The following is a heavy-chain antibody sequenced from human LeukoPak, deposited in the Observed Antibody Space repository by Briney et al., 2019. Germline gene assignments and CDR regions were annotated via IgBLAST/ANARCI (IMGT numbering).Heavy chain of an antibody. V-gene: IGHV3-9*01. CDR1: GFTFAVFA. D-gene: IGHD3-16*01. Sequence: GRSLRLSCAPSGFTFAVFAIDCVRPAPGKGREWVSRIRWNSGSIGYADYVKGRFTISRDNAKNSLYLQMNSLRAEDTALYYCAKVGDWGQGTLVTVSS. CDR2: IRWNSGSI. CDR3: AKVGD. J-gene: IGHJ4*02.